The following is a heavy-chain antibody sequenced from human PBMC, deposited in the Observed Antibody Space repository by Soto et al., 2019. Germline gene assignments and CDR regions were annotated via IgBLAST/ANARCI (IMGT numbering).Heavy chain of an antibody. J-gene: IGHJ4*02. Sequence: SETLSLTCTVSGDSISTADYYWNWIRQPPGKGLEWIGYIYYSGNTYYIPSLKSRVTISVDTSKNQISLKLNSVTATDTAVYYCARGIYSTSSFFDSWGQGTLVTVSS. D-gene: IGHD6-6*01. CDR3: ARGIYSTSSFFDS. CDR1: GDSISTADYY. V-gene: IGHV4-30-4*01. CDR2: IYYSGNT.